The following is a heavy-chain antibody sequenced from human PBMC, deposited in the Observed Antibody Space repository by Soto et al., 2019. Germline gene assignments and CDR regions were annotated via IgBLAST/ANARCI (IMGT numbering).Heavy chain of an antibody. J-gene: IGHJ4*02. CDR3: AREPLAHSYFDF. CDR1: GYSISSGYY. V-gene: IGHV4-38-2*02. Sequence: SETLSLTCAVSGYSISSGYYWGWIRQPAGKGLEWLGRLYNDERTNYNPSLKSRVTMSMDTSKNQFSLKLTSVTAADSAVYFCAREPLAHSYFDFWGQGILVTVSS. CDR2: LYNDERT.